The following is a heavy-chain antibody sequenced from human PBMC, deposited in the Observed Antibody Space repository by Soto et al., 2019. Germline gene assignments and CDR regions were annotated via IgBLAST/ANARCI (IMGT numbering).Heavy chain of an antibody. Sequence: ATVKGSCKASGYTFTSYGISWVRQAPEQGLEWMGWISAYNGNTNYAQKLQGRVTMTTDTSTSTAYMELRSLRSDDTAVYYCARVPYYYDSSGYSELGNWGQGTLVTVSS. CDR1: GYTFTSYG. J-gene: IGHJ4*02. V-gene: IGHV1-18*01. CDR3: ARVPYYYDSSGYSELGN. CDR2: ISAYNGNT. D-gene: IGHD3-22*01.